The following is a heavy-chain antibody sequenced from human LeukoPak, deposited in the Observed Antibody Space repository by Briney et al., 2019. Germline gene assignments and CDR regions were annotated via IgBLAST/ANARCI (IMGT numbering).Heavy chain of an antibody. V-gene: IGHV3-21*01. CDR1: GFTFSSYS. CDR3: ARDYYGSGSYLASHFDY. J-gene: IGHJ4*02. D-gene: IGHD3-10*01. CDR2: ISSSSSYI. Sequence: PGGSLRLSCAASGFTFSSYSMNWVRQAPGKGLEWVSSISSSSSYIYYADSVKGRFTISRDNAKNSLYLQMNSLRAEDTAVYYCARDYYGSGSYLASHFDYWAREPWSPSPQ.